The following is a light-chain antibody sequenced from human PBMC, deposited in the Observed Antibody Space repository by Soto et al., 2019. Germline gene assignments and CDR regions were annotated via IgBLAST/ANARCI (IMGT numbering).Light chain of an antibody. CDR2: EGS. Sequence: QSALTQPASVSGSPGQSITISCTGTSSDVGSYNFVSWYQQHPGKAPKLMIYEGSKRPSGVSNRFSGSKSGNTASLTISGLQAEDEADYYCCSYAGSSTYVFGPVTKLTVL. V-gene: IGLV2-23*01. J-gene: IGLJ1*01. CDR3: CSYAGSSTYV. CDR1: SSDVGSYNF.